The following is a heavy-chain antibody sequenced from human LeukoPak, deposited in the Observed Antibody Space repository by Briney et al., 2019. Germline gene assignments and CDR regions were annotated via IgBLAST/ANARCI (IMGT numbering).Heavy chain of an antibody. Sequence: SSVKVSCKASGGTFSSNAISWVRQAPGQGLEWMGGIIPIFGTANYAQKFQGRVTITADESTSTAYMELSSLRSEDTAVYYCARGGVVGAYLDYWGQGTLVTVSS. V-gene: IGHV1-69*01. J-gene: IGHJ4*02. CDR2: IIPIFGTA. D-gene: IGHD1-26*01. CDR3: ARGGVVGAYLDY. CDR1: GGTFSSNA.